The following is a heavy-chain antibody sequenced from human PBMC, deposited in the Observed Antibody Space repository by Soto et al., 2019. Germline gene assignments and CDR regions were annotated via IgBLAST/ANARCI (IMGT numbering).Heavy chain of an antibody. J-gene: IGHJ4*02. CDR2: ISAYNGNT. CDR1: GYTFTSYG. V-gene: IGHV1-18*01. D-gene: IGHD4-4*01. Sequence: GASVKVSCKASGYTFTSYGISWVRRAPGQGLEWMGWISAYNGNTNYAQKLQGRVTMTTDTSTSTAYMELRSLRSDDTAVYYCARDPDYSNYDISGLDYWGQGTLVTVSS. CDR3: ARDPDYSNYDISGLDY.